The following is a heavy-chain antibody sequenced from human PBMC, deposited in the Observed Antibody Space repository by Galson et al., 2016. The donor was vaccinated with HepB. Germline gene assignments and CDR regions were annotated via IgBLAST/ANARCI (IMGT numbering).Heavy chain of an antibody. V-gene: IGHV1-8*01. D-gene: IGHD3-22*01. CDR2: MNPNSGNT. CDR1: GYTFTKSD. CDR3: AREGMIVADKRVYYGMDD. Sequence: SVKVSCKASGYTFTKSDINWVRQAPGQGLEWMGWMNPNSGNTGSAQKFQGRVTMTRNTAISTAYMELTSLRIEDTAVYYCAREGMIVADKRVYYGMDDWGQGTTVTVSS. J-gene: IGHJ6*02.